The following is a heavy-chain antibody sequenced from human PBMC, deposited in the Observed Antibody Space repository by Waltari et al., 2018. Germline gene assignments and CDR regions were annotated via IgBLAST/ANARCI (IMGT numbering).Heavy chain of an antibody. D-gene: IGHD3-3*01. CDR1: TYSFNNYW. CDR3: ARGPKSVGRVVIIRVWFDP. CDR2: INPSDSYT. J-gene: IGHJ5*02. V-gene: IGHV5-10-1*03. Sequence: EVQLVQSGAEVKKPGESLRISCRGSTYSFNNYWINWVRQMPGKGVEWMGRINPSDSYTNYSPSFQGHVTSSADTSKNQFSLKLSSVTAADTAVYYCARGPKSVGRVVIIRVWFDPWGQGTLVTVSS.